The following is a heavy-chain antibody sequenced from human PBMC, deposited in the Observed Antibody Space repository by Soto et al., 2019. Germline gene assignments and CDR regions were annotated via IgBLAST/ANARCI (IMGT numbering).Heavy chain of an antibody. D-gene: IGHD6-13*01. Sequence: QVPLVESGGGVVQPGRSLRLSCAASGFTFSTYVMHWVRQAPGKRLELVAVISYDASSKDFADAVKGRFTISRDNSKNTLSLQMNSLRTEDTAVYYCAKDRSSTWSFDYWGQGTLVTVSS. V-gene: IGHV3-30*18. J-gene: IGHJ4*02. CDR2: ISYDASSK. CDR1: GFTFSTYV. CDR3: AKDRSSTWSFDY.